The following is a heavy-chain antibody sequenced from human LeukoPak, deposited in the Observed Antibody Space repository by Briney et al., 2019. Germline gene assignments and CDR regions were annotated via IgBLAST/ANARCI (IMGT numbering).Heavy chain of an antibody. D-gene: IGHD2-2*01. V-gene: IGHV3-30-3*02. CDR2: ISYDGSNK. Sequence: GGSLRLSCAASGFTFSGYPIHWVRQAPGKGLEWVAVISYDGSNKYYADSVKGRFTISRDNSKNTLYLQMNSLRAEDTAVYYCAKRGSTICSPCNYFDYWGQGTLVTVSS. CDR1: GFTFSGYP. J-gene: IGHJ4*02. CDR3: AKRGSTICSPCNYFDY.